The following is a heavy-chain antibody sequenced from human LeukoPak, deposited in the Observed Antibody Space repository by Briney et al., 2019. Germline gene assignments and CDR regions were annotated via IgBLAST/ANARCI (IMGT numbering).Heavy chain of an antibody. J-gene: IGHJ4*02. Sequence: GGSLRLSCAASGFTFSSYAMSWVRQAPGKGLEWVSAISGSGGSTYYADSVKGRFTISRDNSKSTLYLQMNSLRAEDTAVYYCAKGGRYSYSLPIDYWGQGTLVTVSS. D-gene: IGHD5-18*01. CDR1: GFTFSSYA. CDR2: ISGSGGST. CDR3: AKGGRYSYSLPIDY. V-gene: IGHV3-23*01.